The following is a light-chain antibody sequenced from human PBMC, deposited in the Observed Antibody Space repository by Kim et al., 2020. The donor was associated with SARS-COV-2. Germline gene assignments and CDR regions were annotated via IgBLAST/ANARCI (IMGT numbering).Light chain of an antibody. V-gene: IGKV3-20*01. Sequence: EIVLTQSPGTLSLSPGERATLSCRASQSVNSNYLAWYQQKPGQAPRLLIYAASSRATGIPDRFSGSGSGTDFTLTISRLEAEDLAVYYCQQYGSSPITFRHGTKVEI. J-gene: IGKJ1*01. CDR2: AAS. CDR3: QQYGSSPIT. CDR1: QSVNSNY.